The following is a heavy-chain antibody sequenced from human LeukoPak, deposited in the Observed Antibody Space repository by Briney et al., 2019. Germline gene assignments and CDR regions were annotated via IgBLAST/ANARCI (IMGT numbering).Heavy chain of an antibody. D-gene: IGHD2-2*01. CDR2: TYYRSKWYN. CDR3: ARGHSDIVVVPADKPGYMDV. Sequence: SQTLSLTCAISGDSVSSNNAAWNWIRQSPSRGLEWLGRTYYRSKWYNDYAVSVKSRITINPDTSKNQFSLQLNSVTPEDTAVYYCARGHSDIVVVPADKPGYMDVWGKGTTVTVSS. J-gene: IGHJ6*03. CDR1: GDSVSSNNAA. V-gene: IGHV6-1*01.